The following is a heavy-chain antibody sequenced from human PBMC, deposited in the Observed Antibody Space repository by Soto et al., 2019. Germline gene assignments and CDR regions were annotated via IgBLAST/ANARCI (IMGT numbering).Heavy chain of an antibody. D-gene: IGHD6-19*01. CDR1: GFTFSNYA. V-gene: IGHV3-33*01. CDR3: VGQLYSSGWAAVSP. Sequence: ESGGGVVQPGSSLRLACAASGFTFSNYAMHWVRQAPGKGLEWVAVIWYDGSHEKYADSVKGRFTISRDKSKNILYLQMNSLRAEDTAVYYCVGQLYSSGWAAVSPWGQGTLVTVSS. CDR2: IWYDGSHE. J-gene: IGHJ5*02.